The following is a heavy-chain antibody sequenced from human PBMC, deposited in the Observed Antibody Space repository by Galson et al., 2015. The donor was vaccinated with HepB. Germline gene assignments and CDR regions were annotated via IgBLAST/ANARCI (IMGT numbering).Heavy chain of an antibody. V-gene: IGHV3-21*01. J-gene: IGHJ4*02. CDR3: VKEVGVAREMYYFDY. Sequence: SLRLSCAASGFTFSSYSMNWVRQAPGKGLEWVSSISSSSSYIYYADSVKGRFTISRDNAKNSLYLQMNSLRAEDTAVYYCVKEVGVAREMYYFDYWGQGTLVTVSS. D-gene: IGHD6-13*01. CDR2: ISSSSSYI. CDR1: GFTFSSYS.